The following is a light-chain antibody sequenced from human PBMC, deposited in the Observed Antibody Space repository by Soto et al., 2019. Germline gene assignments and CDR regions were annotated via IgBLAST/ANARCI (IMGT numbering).Light chain of an antibody. CDR3: QHSYSTPPT. V-gene: IGKV1-39*01. Sequence: DIQMTQSPSSLSASVGDRVTITCRASQSISSYLYWYQQKPGKAPKLLIYAASSLQSWVPARFSGSGSGTDFTLTISSLQPEDFATYYCQHSYSTPPTFGHGTQLEIK. CDR1: QSISSY. J-gene: IGKJ2*01. CDR2: AAS.